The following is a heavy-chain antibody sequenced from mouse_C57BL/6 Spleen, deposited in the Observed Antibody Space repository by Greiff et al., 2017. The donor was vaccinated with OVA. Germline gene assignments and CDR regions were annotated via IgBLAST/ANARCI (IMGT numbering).Heavy chain of an antibody. CDR1: GYTFTGYW. J-gene: IGHJ2*01. Sequence: QVQLKQSGAELMKPGASVKLSCKATGYTFTGYWIEWVKQRPGHGLEWIGEILPGSGSTNYNEKFKGKATFTADTSSNTAYMQLSSLTTEDSAIYYCARSWAYYDYDGGSGYYFDYWGQGTTLTVSS. D-gene: IGHD2-4*01. V-gene: IGHV1-9*01. CDR2: ILPGSGST. CDR3: ARSWAYYDYDGGSGYYFDY.